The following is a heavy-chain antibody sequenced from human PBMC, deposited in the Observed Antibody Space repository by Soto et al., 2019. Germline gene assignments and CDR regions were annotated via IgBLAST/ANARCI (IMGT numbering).Heavy chain of an antibody. D-gene: IGHD1-7*01. CDR3: SREGVSSDEYTLNYGNYFGH. CDR2: ISYDGNNK. CDR1: GFTYSTYT. J-gene: IGHJ4*02. V-gene: IGHV3-30-3*01. Sequence: LRLSCAAPGFTYSTYTMHWVRQAPGKGLEWVAVISYDGNNKFYADSVKGRFTISRDSTKQTLYPQMNSLRPDDTALYYFSREGVSSDEYTLNYGNYFGHLGQGALVTVSS.